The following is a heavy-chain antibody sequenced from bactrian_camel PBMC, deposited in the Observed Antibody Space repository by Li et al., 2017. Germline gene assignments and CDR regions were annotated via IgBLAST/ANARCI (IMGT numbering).Heavy chain of an antibody. J-gene: IGHJ4*01. D-gene: IGHD1*01. CDR2: SSSGALSL. V-gene: IGHV3S25*01. CDR3: VKPNPDARGGFDH. Sequence: QLVESGGGLVQPGGSLRLSRAASGFTFTNYWMLWVRQGPGKGLEWVSSSSSGALSLVYADSVKGRFAISRDNAKNTVYLLMNSLKPEDTAVYYCVKPNPDARGGFDHWGQGTQVTVS. CDR1: GFTFTNYW.